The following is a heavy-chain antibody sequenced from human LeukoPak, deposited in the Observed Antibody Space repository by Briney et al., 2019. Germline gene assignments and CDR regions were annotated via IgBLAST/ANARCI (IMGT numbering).Heavy chain of an antibody. Sequence: SQTLSLTCTVSGGSISSGGHYWSWIRQHPGKGLEWLGYIYDSGSTYYNPTLKSRLTISMDTSKNQFSLKLTSVTAADTAVYYCARGYAPFDPWGQGTLVTVSS. J-gene: IGHJ5*02. CDR1: GGSISSGGHY. V-gene: IGHV4-31*03. CDR2: IYDSGST. D-gene: IGHD5-12*01. CDR3: ARGYAPFDP.